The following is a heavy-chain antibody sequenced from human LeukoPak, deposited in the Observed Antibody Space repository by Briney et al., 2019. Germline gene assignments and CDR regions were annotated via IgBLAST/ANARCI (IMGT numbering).Heavy chain of an antibody. Sequence: GGSLRLSCAASGFTFSSYGMHWVRQAPGKGLEWVAVISYDGSNKYYADTVKGRFTISRDNSKNTLYLQMNSLRAEDTAVYYCAKDQRFDYWGQGTLVTVSS. V-gene: IGHV3-30*18. CDR2: ISYDGSNK. J-gene: IGHJ4*02. CDR3: AKDQRFDY. CDR1: GFTFSSYG.